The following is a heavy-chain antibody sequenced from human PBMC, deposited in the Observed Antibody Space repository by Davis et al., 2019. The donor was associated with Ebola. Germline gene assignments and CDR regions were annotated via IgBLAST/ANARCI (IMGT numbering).Heavy chain of an antibody. V-gene: IGHV3-74*01. J-gene: IGHJ4*01. CDR2: IDPDGTGT. D-gene: IGHD5-12*01. Sequence: PGGSLRLSCAASGFIFTDYGMSWVRQTPGKGLVWVARIDPDGTGTNYADSVKGRFTISRDNAKNTLSLQMNSLRVEDTAVYYCVRDSGYYSHDYWGHGTLVTVSS. CDR3: VRDSGYYSHDY. CDR1: GFIFTDYG.